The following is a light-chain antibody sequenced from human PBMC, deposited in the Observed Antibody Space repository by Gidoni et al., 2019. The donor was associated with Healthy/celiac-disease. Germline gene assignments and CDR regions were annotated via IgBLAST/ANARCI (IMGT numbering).Light chain of an antibody. CDR1: QSISSY. Sequence: DIQMTKSPSSLSASVGDRVTITCRASQSISSYLNWYQQKPGKAPKLLIYAASSLQSCVPSRFSGSGSGTDFTLTISSLQPEYFATYYCQHSYSTPPYTFXQXTKLXIK. CDR2: AAS. V-gene: IGKV1-39*01. CDR3: QHSYSTPPYT. J-gene: IGKJ2*01.